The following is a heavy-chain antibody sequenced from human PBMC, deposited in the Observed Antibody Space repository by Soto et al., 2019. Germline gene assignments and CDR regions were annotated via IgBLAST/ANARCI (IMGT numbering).Heavy chain of an antibody. J-gene: IGHJ6*02. V-gene: IGHV2-5*02. D-gene: IGHD2-15*01. CDR2: IYWDADK. CDR1: GFSLSTRGVG. CDR3: AHRFIDTPLGGPSYYYGMDV. Sequence: QITLEESGPTLVKPTQTLTLTCTFSGFSLSTRGVGVGWIRQPPGKALEWLALIYWDADKRYRPSLRSRLTITKETSKNRVVLTMTNMDPVDTATYFCAHRFIDTPLGGPSYYYGMDVWGQGTTVTVSS.